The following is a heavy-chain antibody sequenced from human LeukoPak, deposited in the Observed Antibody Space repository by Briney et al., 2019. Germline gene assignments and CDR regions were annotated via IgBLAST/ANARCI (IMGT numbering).Heavy chain of an antibody. CDR1: DGAIAGYS. V-gene: IGHV4-59*01. Sequence: SETLSLTCTVSDGAIAGYSWSWIRQPPGKGLEWIGYIYYSGSTNYKSSLKSRVTISVDTSKNQFSLKLSSVTAADTAVYYCARLTGYSSESWFDPWGQGTLVTVSS. J-gene: IGHJ5*02. D-gene: IGHD3-9*01. CDR3: ARLTGYSSESWFDP. CDR2: IYYSGST.